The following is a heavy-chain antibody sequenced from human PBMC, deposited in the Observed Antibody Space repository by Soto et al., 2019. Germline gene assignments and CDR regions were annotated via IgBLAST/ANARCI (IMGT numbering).Heavy chain of an antibody. Sequence: LSCAASGFTFSDYYMSWIRQAPGKGLEWVSYISSSSSYTNYADSVKGRFTISRDNAKNSLYLQMNSLRAEDTAVYYCARVGSSWSFDYWGQGTLVTVSS. D-gene: IGHD6-13*01. CDR1: GFTFSDYY. J-gene: IGHJ4*02. CDR3: ARVGSSWSFDY. V-gene: IGHV3-11*06. CDR2: ISSSSSYT.